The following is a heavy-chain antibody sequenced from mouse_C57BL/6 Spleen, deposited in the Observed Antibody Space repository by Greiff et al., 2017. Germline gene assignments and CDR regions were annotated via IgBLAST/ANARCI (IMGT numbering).Heavy chain of an antibody. CDR2: IDPSDSET. J-gene: IGHJ4*01. V-gene: IGHV1-52*01. Sequence: QVQLQQPGAELVRPGSSVKLSCKASGYTFTSYWMHWVKQRPIQGLEWIGNIDPSDSETHYNQKFKDKATLPVDKSSITAYIQLSSLTSEDSAVYYCARKGNPWAMDYWGQGTSVTVSS. CDR1: GYTFTSYW. D-gene: IGHD2-1*01. CDR3: ARKGNPWAMDY.